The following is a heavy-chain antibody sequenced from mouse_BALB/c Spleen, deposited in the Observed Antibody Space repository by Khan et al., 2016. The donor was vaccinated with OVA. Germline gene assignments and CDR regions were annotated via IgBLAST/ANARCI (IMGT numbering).Heavy chain of an antibody. Sequence: VQLKQSGPGLVKPSQSLSLTCTVTGYSITSDYAWNWIRQFPGNKLEWVGYISYSGSTNYNPALKSRIPITRDTSKNQFFLQLNTVTTEDTTTYYCARDGSRYNCAFDYWGQGTSVAVSS. V-gene: IGHV3-2*02. CDR3: ARDGSRYNCAFDY. CDR2: ISYSGST. D-gene: IGHD2-3*01. J-gene: IGHJ4*01. CDR1: GYSITSDYA.